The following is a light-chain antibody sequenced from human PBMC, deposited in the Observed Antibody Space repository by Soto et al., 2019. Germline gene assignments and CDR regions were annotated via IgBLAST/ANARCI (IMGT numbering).Light chain of an antibody. V-gene: IGKV3-15*01. J-gene: IGKJ1*01. Sequence: EVVLTQSPATLSLSPGERATLSCRASQSVSSNLAWYQQKPGQAPRLLIYGASTRATGIPARFSGSGSGTEFTLTISSLQSEDFAVYYCQQRSNWPRGTFGQGTKVDIK. CDR2: GAS. CDR3: QQRSNWPRGT. CDR1: QSVSSN.